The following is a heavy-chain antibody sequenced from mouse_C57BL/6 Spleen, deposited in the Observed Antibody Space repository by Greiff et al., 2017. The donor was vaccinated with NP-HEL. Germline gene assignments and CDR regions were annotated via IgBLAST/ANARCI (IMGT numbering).Heavy chain of an antibody. CDR3: AHHYYGSSPFDY. CDR2: ISYDGSN. J-gene: IGHJ2*01. D-gene: IGHD1-1*01. V-gene: IGHV3-6*01. Sequence: EVKLQESGPGLVKPSQSLSLTCSVTGYSITSGYYWNWIRQFPGNKLEWMGYISYDGSNNYNPSLKNRISITRDTSKNQFFLKLNSVTTEDTATYYCAHHYYGSSPFDYWGQGTTLTVSS. CDR1: GYSITSGYY.